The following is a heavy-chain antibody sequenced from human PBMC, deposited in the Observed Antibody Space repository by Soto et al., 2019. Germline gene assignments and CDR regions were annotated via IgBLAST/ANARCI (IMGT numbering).Heavy chain of an antibody. J-gene: IGHJ1*01. CDR1: GGTFSSYA. V-gene: IGHV1-69*01. CDR2: TIPIFGTA. CDR3: ARGAGGYPPPPEYFQH. Sequence: QVQLVQSGAEVKKPGSSVKVSCKASGGTFSSYAISWVRQAPGQGLGWMGGTIPIFGTATYAQTFQGRVTITADESTSTAYMELSSLRSEDTAVYYCARGAGGYPPPPEYFQHWGQGTLVTASS. D-gene: IGHD3-22*01.